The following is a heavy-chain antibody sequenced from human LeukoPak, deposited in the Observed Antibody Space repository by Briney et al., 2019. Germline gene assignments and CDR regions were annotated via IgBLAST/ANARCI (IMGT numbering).Heavy chain of an antibody. CDR3: ARQPFPLREDHFDF. D-gene: IGHD1-26*01. Sequence: GGSLRLSCAASGFTFSSYAMSWVRQAPGKGLEWVSAISGSGGSTYYADSVKGRLTISRDNSKNTLYLQMNSLRAEDTAVYYCARQPFPLREDHFDFWGQGTLVTVSS. V-gene: IGHV3-23*01. CDR1: GFTFSSYA. CDR2: ISGSGGST. J-gene: IGHJ4*02.